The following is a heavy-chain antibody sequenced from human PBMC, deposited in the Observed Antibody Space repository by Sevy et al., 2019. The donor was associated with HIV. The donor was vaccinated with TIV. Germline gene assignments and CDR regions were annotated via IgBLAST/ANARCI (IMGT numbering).Heavy chain of an antibody. CDR1: GGSVSSGSYY. J-gene: IGHJ4*02. Sequence: SETLSLTCTVSGGSVSSGSYYWSWIRQPPGKGLEWIGYIYYSGSTNYNPSLKSRVTISVDTSKNQFSLKLSSVTAADTAEYYCASWKTYYYDSSGYYFDYWGQGTLVTVSS. CDR2: IYYSGST. D-gene: IGHD3-22*01. V-gene: IGHV4-61*01. CDR3: ASWKTYYYDSSGYYFDY.